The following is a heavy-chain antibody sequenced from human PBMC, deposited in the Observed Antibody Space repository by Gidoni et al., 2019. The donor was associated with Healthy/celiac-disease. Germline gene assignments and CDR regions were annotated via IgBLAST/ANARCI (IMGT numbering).Heavy chain of an antibody. J-gene: IGHJ3*02. CDR1: GFTFSSYS. Sequence: EVQLVESGGGLVQPGGSLRLYCAASGFTFSSYSMNWVRQAPGKGLEWVSYISSSSSTIYYADSVKGRFTISRDNAKNSLYLQMNSLRDEDTAVYYCARGVPPITMIVVVSDAFDIWGQGTMVTVSS. V-gene: IGHV3-48*02. CDR3: ARGVPPITMIVVVSDAFDI. CDR2: ISSSSSTI. D-gene: IGHD3-22*01.